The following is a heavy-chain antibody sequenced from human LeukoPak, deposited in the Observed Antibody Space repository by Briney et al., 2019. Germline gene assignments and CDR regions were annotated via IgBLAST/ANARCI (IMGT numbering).Heavy chain of an antibody. D-gene: IGHD3-16*01. J-gene: IGHJ4*02. CDR1: GFTVSSNY. Sequence: PGGSLRLSCAASGFTVSSNYMTWVRQAPGKGLEWVSVIFGGGSTYYADSVKGRFTISRDNSKNKRFLQMNSLRVEDTAVYYCARGPGGYDNWGQGTLVTVSS. CDR2: IFGGGST. CDR3: ARGPGGYDN. V-gene: IGHV3-66*01.